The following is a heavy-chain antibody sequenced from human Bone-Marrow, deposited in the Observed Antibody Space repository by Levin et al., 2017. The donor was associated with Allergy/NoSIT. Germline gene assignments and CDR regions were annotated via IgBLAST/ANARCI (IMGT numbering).Heavy chain of an antibody. CDR2: IYYDGSNT. J-gene: IGHJ4*02. CDR1: GFPFRAYG. CDR3: ARDRSGSYFYF. V-gene: IGHV3-33*01. Sequence: LSLPCAASGFPFRAYGMHWVRQGPGKGLEWVAFIYYDGSNTYYADSVEGRFTISRDNSKNTVHLQMDSLRADDTAMYYCARDRSGSYFYFWGQGTQVTVSS. D-gene: IGHD3-10*01.